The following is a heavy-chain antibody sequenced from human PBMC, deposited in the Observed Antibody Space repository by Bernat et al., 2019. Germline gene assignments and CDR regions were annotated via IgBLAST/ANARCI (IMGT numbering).Heavy chain of an antibody. J-gene: IGHJ4*02. V-gene: IGHV3-64*01. CDR1: GFTFSSYA. CDR3: ARGPWFGELLYMGFDY. Sequence: EVQLVESGGGLVQPGGSLRLSCAASGFTFSSYAMHWVRQAPGKGLEYVSAISSNGGSTYYANSVKCRFTISSDNSKNKLYLHMGSLRAEDMAVCYCARGPWFGELLYMGFDYWGQGTLVTVSS. D-gene: IGHD3-10*01. CDR2: ISSNGGST.